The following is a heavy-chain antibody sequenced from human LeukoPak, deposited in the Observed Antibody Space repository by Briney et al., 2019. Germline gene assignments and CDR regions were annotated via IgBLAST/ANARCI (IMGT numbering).Heavy chain of an antibody. J-gene: IGHJ4*02. CDR2: IKQDGSET. D-gene: IGHD3-10*01. CDR1: GFTFSRYW. V-gene: IGHV3-7*03. CDR3: ARMDYYTSGTYTYPNFDY. Sequence: PGESLRLSCAASGFTFSRYWMSWVRQAPGQGLEWVATIKQDGSETYYVDSVQGRFTISRDNAKNSLHLQMNSLRAEDAAVFYCARMDYYTSGTYTYPNFDYWGQGTLVTVSS.